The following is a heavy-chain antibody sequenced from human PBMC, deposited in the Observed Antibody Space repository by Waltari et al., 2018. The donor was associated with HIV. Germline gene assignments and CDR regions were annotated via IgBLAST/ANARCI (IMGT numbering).Heavy chain of an antibody. D-gene: IGHD5-12*01. CDR2: IWYDGSKK. Sequence: QVQLVQWGGGVVQPGRSLRLSCAASGFTFNHYGISWVRQTPGKGLDWVAVIWYDGSKKDYADSVKGRFTISRDNSNNRLYLQMNSLRVDDTAVYLCARGAPWDGYNSDWYFDLWGHGTLVTVSS. V-gene: IGHV3-33*01. J-gene: IGHJ2*01. CDR3: ARGAPWDGYNSDWYFDL. CDR1: GFTFNHYG.